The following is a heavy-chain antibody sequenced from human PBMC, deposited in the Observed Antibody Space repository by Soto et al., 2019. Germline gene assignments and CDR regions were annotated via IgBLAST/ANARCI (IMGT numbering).Heavy chain of an antibody. J-gene: IGHJ6*02. CDR3: AKGYYDFWSGYPHYYYYGMDV. CDR2: ISYDGSNK. V-gene: IGHV3-30*18. D-gene: IGHD3-3*01. CDR1: GFTFSSYG. Sequence: GGSLRLSCAASGFTFSSYGMHWVRQAPGKGLEWVAVISYDGSNKYYADSVKGRFTISRDNSKNTLYLQMNSLRAEDTAVYYCAKGYYDFWSGYPHYYYYGMDVWGQGTTVTVSS.